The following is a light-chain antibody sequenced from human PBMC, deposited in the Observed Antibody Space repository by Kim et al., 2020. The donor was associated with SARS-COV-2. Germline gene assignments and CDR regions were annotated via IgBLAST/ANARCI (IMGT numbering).Light chain of an antibody. J-gene: IGKJ4*01. V-gene: IGKV4-1*01. CDR2: WAS. CDR3: QQYYNTPFT. CDR1: QSISYSSNNKTC. Sequence: ATINCKSSQSISYSSNNKTCLAWYQKKAGQPPKLLITWASTRESGVPDRFSGSGFGTAFTLIISSLEAEDVAVYYCQQYYNTPFTFGGGTKVDMK.